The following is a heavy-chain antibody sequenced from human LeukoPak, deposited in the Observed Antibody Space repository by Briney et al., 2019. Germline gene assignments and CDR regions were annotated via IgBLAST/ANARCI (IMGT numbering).Heavy chain of an antibody. CDR1: GGSISSSSYY. D-gene: IGHD4-23*01. CDR3: ARDVRGTNYGGNSPFDY. V-gene: IGHV4-39*07. J-gene: IGHJ4*02. Sequence: PSETLSLTCTVSGGSISSSSYYWGWIRQPPGKGLEWIGSIYYSGSTYYNPSLKSRVTISVDTSKNQFSLKLSSVTAADTAVYYCARDVRGTNYGGNSPFDYWGQGTLVTVSS. CDR2: IYYSGST.